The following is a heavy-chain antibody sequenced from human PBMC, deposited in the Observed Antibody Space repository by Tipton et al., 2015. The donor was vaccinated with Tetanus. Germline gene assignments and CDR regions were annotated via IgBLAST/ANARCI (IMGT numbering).Heavy chain of an antibody. CDR2: IYNSGNT. Sequence: TLSLTCTVSGAPISRYYWSWIRQPPGNGLEWIGYIYNSGNTNYNPSLKSRVTISVDTSKNQFSLKMNSVTAADTAVYYCARGRDGYNYPFDYWGQGTLVIVSS. J-gene: IGHJ4*02. CDR1: GAPISRYY. V-gene: IGHV4-59*01. D-gene: IGHD5-24*01. CDR3: ARGRDGYNYPFDY.